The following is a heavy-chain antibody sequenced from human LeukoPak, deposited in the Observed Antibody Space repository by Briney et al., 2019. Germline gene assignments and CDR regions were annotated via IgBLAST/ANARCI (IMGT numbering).Heavy chain of an antibody. J-gene: IGHJ4*02. CDR1: GYTFSSYG. CDR2: IWYDGSNK. CDR3: ARGGSYDILTGYSATLDY. V-gene: IGHV3-33*01. D-gene: IGHD3-9*01. Sequence: GGSLRPSCAASGYTFSSYGMHWVRQAPGKGLEWVAVIWYDGSNKYYADSVKGRFTISRDNSKNTLYLQMNSLRAEDTAVYYCARGGSYDILTGYSATLDYWGQGTLVTVSS.